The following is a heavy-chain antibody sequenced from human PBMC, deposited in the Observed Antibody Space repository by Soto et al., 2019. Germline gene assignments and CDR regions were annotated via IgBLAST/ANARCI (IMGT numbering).Heavy chain of an antibody. V-gene: IGHV5-10-1*01. CDR2: IDPSDSQT. CDR1: GYSFAGYW. Sequence: GESLKISCKGSGYSFAGYWIAWVRQKPGKGLEWMGRIDPSDSQTYYSPSFRGHVTISVTKSITTVFLQWSSLRASDTAMYYCARQIYDSDTGPNFQYYFDSWGQGTPVTVPQ. CDR3: ARQIYDSDTGPNFQYYFDS. J-gene: IGHJ4*02. D-gene: IGHD3-22*01.